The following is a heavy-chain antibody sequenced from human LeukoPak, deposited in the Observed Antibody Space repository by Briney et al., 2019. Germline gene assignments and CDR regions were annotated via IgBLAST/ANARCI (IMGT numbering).Heavy chain of an antibody. CDR2: IYYSGST. J-gene: IGHJ4*02. V-gene: IGHV4-39*07. D-gene: IGHD1-26*01. CDR1: GGSISSSSYY. CDR3: ARVRKGSGSYLFGADFDY. Sequence: SETLSLTCTVSGGSISSSSYYWGWIRQPPGKGLEWIGSIYYSGSTYYNPSLKSRVTISVDTSKNQFSLKLSSVTAADTAVYYCARVRKGSGSYLFGADFDYWGQGTLVTVSS.